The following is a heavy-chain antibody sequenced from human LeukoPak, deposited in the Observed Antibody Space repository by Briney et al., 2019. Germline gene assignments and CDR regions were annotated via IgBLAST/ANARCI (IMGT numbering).Heavy chain of an antibody. CDR3: AVPYYYDSSGYRDAFDI. CDR1: GFTFSSYG. CDR2: IIYDGSDK. J-gene: IGHJ3*02. D-gene: IGHD3-22*01. V-gene: IGHV3-30*02. Sequence: PGGSLRLSCAASGFTFSSYGMHWVRQAPGKGLEWVAFIIYDGSDKYYADSVKGRFTISRDNSKNTLYLQMNSLRAEDTAVYYCAVPYYYDSSGYRDAFDIWGQGTMVTVSS.